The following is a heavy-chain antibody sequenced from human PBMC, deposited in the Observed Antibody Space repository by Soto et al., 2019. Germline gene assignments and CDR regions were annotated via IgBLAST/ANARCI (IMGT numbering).Heavy chain of an antibody. CDR2: IYTSGST. CDR3: ARDFTVTTLGYYYYYGMAV. D-gene: IGHD4-17*01. CDR1: GGSISSYY. Sequence: SETLSLTCTVSGGSISSYYWSWIRQPAGKGLEWIGRIYTSGSTNYNPSLKSRVTMSVDTSKNQFSLKLSSVTAADTAVYYCARDFTVTTLGYYYYYGMAVWGQGTTVTVSS. J-gene: IGHJ6*02. V-gene: IGHV4-4*07.